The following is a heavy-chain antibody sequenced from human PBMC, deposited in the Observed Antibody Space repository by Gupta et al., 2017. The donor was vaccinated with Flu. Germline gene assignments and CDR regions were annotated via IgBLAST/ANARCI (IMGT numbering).Heavy chain of an antibody. D-gene: IGHD3-3*01. V-gene: IGHV3-30*18. CDR3: AKPIDSGRVLEWFHRYYAMDV. Sequence: EWVAVISYDGNSVYYADSVKGRFTVSRDSSKNTLHLQMDSLRTEDSAVYYCAKPIDSGRVLEWFHRYYAMDVWGQGTTVTVSS. CDR2: ISYDGNSV. J-gene: IGHJ6*02.